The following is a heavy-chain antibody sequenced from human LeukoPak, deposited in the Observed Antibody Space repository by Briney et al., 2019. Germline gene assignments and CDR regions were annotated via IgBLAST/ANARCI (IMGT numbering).Heavy chain of an antibody. CDR1: GDSISSYY. V-gene: IGHV4-4*07. J-gene: IGHJ4*02. D-gene: IGHD1-26*01. Sequence: SSETLSLTCTVSGDSISSYYCTWIRQPAGKGLEWIGRIYTSGSTVYNPSLQSRVSMSVDTSEDQVSLKLTSVTAADTAVYYCAREGVGSRPFDYWGQGALVTVSS. CDR2: IYTSGST. CDR3: AREGVGSRPFDY.